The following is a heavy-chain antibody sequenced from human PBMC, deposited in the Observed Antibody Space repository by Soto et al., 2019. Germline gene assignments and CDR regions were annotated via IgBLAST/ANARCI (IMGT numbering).Heavy chain of an antibody. CDR3: ARVTDVDTAMVDFDY. CDR2: TSAYNGNT. J-gene: IGHJ4*02. D-gene: IGHD5-18*01. Sequence: ASVKVSCKASGYTFTSYGISWVRQAPGQGLEWMGWTSAYNGNTNYAQKLQGRVTMTTDTSTSTAYMELRSLRSDDTAVYYCARVTDVDTAMVDFDYWGQGTLVTVSS. V-gene: IGHV1-18*01. CDR1: GYTFTSYG.